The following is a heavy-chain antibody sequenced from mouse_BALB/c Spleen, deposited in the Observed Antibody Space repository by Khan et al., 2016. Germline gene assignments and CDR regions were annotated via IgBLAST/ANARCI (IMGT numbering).Heavy chain of an antibody. D-gene: IGHD1-2*01. J-gene: IGHJ2*01. V-gene: IGHV4-1*02. Sequence: EVELVESGGGLVQPGGSLKLSCAASGFDFSRYWMSWVRQAPGKGLEWIGEINPDSSTINYTPSLKDKFIISRDNATNTLYLQMRTVRSEDAALYYCARLHYYGYMNYWGQGTTLTVSS. CDR2: INPDSSTI. CDR1: GFDFSRYW. CDR3: ARLHYYGYMNY.